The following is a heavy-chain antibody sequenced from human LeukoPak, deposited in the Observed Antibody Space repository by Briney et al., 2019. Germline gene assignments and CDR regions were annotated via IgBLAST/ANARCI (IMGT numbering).Heavy chain of an antibody. CDR3: ARGDYYYDSSGYPYSFDY. Sequence: SETLSLTCTVSGGSISSGGYYWSWIRQPPGKGLEWIGYIYDSGSTYYNPSLKSRVNISVDTSKNPFSLKLSSVTAADTAVYYCARGDYYYDSSGYPYSFDYWGQGTLVTVSS. V-gene: IGHV4-30-2*01. CDR1: GGSISSGGYY. CDR2: IYDSGST. J-gene: IGHJ4*02. D-gene: IGHD3-22*01.